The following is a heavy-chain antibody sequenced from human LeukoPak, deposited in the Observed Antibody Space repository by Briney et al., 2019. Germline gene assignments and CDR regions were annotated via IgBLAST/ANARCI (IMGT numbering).Heavy chain of an antibody. CDR2: IIPIFGTA. CDR1: GGTFSSYA. V-gene: IGHV1-69*13. D-gene: IGHD3-22*01. Sequence: ASVTDSCKASGGTFSSYAISWVRQAPGQGLEWMGGIIPIFGTANYAQKFRGRVTITADESTSTAYMELSSLRSEDTAVYYRARDDYDSSGYLDYYYGMDVWGQGTTVTVSS. CDR3: ARDDYDSSGYLDYYYGMDV. J-gene: IGHJ6*02.